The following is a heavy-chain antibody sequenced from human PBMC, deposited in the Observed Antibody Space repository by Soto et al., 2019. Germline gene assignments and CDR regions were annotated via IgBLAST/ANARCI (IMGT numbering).Heavy chain of an antibody. J-gene: IGHJ4*02. CDR1: GYSFTTYW. CDR2: IYPGDSDT. CDR3: ARERQWEPLPY. D-gene: IGHD1-26*01. Sequence: GESLKISCTGSGYSFTTYWIGWVRQMPGKGLEWMGIIYPGDSDTRYSPSFQGQVTISADKSISTAYLELRSLRPDDTAVYFCARERQWEPLPYWGQGTPVTVSS. V-gene: IGHV5-51*01.